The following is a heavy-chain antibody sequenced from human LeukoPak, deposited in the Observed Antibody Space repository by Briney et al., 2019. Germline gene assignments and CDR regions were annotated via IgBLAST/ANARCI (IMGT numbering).Heavy chain of an antibody. Sequence: SETLSLTCTVSGGSISSYYWSWIRQPPGKGLEWIGYIYSSGSTNYNPSLKSRVTISVDTSKNQFSLKLSSVTAADTAVYYCARAAMVRGVTDYYYYGMDVWGQGTTVTVSS. J-gene: IGHJ6*02. CDR3: ARAAMVRGVTDYYYYGMDV. CDR1: GGSISSYY. CDR2: IYSSGST. V-gene: IGHV4-59*01. D-gene: IGHD3-10*01.